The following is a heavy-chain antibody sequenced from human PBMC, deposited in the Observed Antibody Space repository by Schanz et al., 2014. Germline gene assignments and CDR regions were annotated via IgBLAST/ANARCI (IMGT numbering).Heavy chain of an antibody. V-gene: IGHV7-4-1*02. J-gene: IGHJ4*02. Sequence: QVQLVQSGAEVKKPGASVKVSCKASGYTFTSNYMHWVRQAPGQGLEWMGWINTNTANPTYAQGFPGGFVSTLDAYVTPASLEISRLKAEDTAVYYCARGYSGYSHFDSWGQGALVTVSS. D-gene: IGHD5-12*01. CDR3: ARGYSGYSHFDS. CDR1: GYTFTSNY. CDR2: INTNTANP.